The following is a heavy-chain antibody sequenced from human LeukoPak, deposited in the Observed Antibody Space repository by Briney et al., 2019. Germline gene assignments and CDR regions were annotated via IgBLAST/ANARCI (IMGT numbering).Heavy chain of an antibody. CDR1: GFTLSSSA. V-gene: IGHV3-7*01. Sequence: GGSLRLSCAASGFTLSSSAMSWVRQAPGKGLEWVANVKHDGSEIYYVDSVKGRFTISRDNAKNSLYLQMNSLRAEDTAVYYCARDRGTNFFDYWGQGTLVTVSS. CDR2: VKHDGSEI. CDR3: ARDRGTNFFDY. J-gene: IGHJ4*02.